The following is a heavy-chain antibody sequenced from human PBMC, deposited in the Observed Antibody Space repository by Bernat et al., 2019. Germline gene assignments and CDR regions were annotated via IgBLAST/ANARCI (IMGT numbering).Heavy chain of an antibody. D-gene: IGHD3-3*01. Sequence: QVQLVESGGGVVQPGRSLRLSCAASGFTFTTYGMHWVRQAPGKGRGWVAVISNDGSNKNYTDCGEGRFTISRDNSKNTLYLQMNSLRAEDTAVYYCARGGFLEWHHSDAFDIWGQGTMVTVSS. CDR3: ARGGFLEWHHSDAFDI. CDR1: GFTFTTYG. J-gene: IGHJ3*02. V-gene: IGHV3-30*03. CDR2: ISNDGSNK.